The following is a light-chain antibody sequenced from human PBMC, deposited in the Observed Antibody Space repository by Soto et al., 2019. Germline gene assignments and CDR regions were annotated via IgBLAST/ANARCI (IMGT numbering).Light chain of an antibody. CDR2: SAS. V-gene: IGKV1-12*01. CDR1: QGSGVR. CDR3: LQVNSFPRT. J-gene: IGKJ1*01. Sequence: IQMTQTPSSLSASIGARVTITCLASQGSGVRLAWFQQKPGKAPQYLIQSASTLASGVPSRFSGSGSGTDFILTINNLQPEDVATYYCLQVNSFPRTFGQGTKVDI.